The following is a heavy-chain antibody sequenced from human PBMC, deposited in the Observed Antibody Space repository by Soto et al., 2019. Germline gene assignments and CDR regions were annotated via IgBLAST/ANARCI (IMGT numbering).Heavy chain of an antibody. CDR1: GGTFSSYA. D-gene: IGHD2-2*01. CDR2: IIPLFGTA. Sequence: QVQLVQSGAEVKKPGSSVKVSCKASGGTFSSYAISWVRQAPGQGLEWMGGIIPLFGTANYAQKFQGRVTITGYESTSTAYMELSSLRSDDTAVYYCARVSRIPNCMSASCSPYYYYGMYVWGQGTTVTVSS. J-gene: IGHJ6*02. V-gene: IGHV1-69*01. CDR3: ARVSRIPNCMSASCSPYYYYGMYV.